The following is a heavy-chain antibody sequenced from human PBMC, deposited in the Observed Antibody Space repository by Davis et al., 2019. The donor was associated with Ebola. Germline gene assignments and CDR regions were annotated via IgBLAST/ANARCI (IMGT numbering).Heavy chain of an antibody. CDR3: ARATGMDV. V-gene: IGHV3-30-3*01. CDR1: GFTFSSYA. J-gene: IGHJ6*02. CDR2: ISYDGSNK. Sequence: GESLKISCAASGFTFSSYAMHWVRQAPGKGLEWVAVISYDGSNKYYADSVKGRFTISRDNSKNTLYLQMNSLRAEHTAVYYCARATGMDVWGQGTTVTVSS.